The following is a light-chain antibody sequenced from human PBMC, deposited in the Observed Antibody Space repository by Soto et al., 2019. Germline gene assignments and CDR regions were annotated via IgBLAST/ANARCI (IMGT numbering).Light chain of an antibody. V-gene: IGKV3-15*01. Sequence: EIVMTQSPATLSLSPGDRATLSCTASQSVGSNLAWYQQKPGQAPRLLIYGASARATGIPARFSGTGSGTEFTLTIGSLRFEDFVVYYCQQYNNWPRTFGQGTKVEI. CDR1: QSVGSN. CDR3: QQYNNWPRT. J-gene: IGKJ1*01. CDR2: GAS.